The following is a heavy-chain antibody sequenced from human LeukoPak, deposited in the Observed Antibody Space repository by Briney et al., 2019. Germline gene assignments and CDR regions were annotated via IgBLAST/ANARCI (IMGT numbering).Heavy chain of an antibody. J-gene: IGHJ3*02. Sequence: SVKVSCKASGGTFSSYAISWVRQAPGQGLEWMGRIIPILGIANYAQKFQGRVTITADKSTSTAYMELSSLRSEDTAVYYCARDAELRYFDRPWKGAFDIWGQGTMVTVSS. CDR2: IIPILGIA. V-gene: IGHV1-69*04. CDR3: ARDAELRYFDRPWKGAFDI. CDR1: GGTFSSYA. D-gene: IGHD3-9*01.